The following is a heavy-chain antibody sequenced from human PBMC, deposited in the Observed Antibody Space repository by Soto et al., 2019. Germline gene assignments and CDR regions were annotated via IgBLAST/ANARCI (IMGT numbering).Heavy chain of an antibody. Sequence: PGGSLRLSCAASGLTFSSSGMHWVRQAPGKGLEWVGVIWYDGSNKYYADSVKGRFTTSRDNSKNTLYLQMNSLRAEDTAVYYCARDFRPYVPAPPGFDLWGQGTLVTVSS. J-gene: IGHJ5*01. CDR3: ARDFRPYVPAPPGFDL. V-gene: IGHV3-33*01. CDR2: IWYDGSNK. D-gene: IGHD3-16*01. CDR1: GLTFSSSG.